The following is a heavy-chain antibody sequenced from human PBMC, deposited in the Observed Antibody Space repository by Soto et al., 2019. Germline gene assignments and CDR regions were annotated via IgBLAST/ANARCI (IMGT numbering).Heavy chain of an antibody. CDR3: ARGVRGRYAFDI. V-gene: IGHV3-30-3*01. J-gene: IGHJ3*02. D-gene: IGHD1-26*01. CDR1: GFTFSSYA. CDR2: ISYYGSNK. Sequence: PGGSLRLSCAASGFTFSSYAMHWVRQAPGKGLEWVAVISYYGSNKYYADSVKGRFTISRDNSKNTLYLQMNSLRAEDTAVYYCARGVRGRYAFDIWGQGTMVTV.